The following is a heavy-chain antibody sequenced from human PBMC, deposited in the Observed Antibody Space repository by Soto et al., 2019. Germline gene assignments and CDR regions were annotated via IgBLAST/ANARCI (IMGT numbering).Heavy chain of an antibody. D-gene: IGHD1-26*01. CDR3: ARGWETVGTTTPFAY. Sequence: QVQLVQSGAEVKKPGSSAKVSCKASGGTFSNYAINWVRQAPGQGLEWMGGIIPLFGTPNYAQKFQGRVTFTAHKSTSTAYMELRSLRSDDTAVYYCARGWETVGTTTPFAYWGQGTLVTVSS. J-gene: IGHJ4*02. CDR2: IIPLFGTP. CDR1: GGTFSNYA. V-gene: IGHV1-69*06.